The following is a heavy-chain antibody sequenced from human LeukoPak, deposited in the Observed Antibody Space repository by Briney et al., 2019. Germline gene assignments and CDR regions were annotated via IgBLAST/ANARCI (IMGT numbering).Heavy chain of an antibody. Sequence: GGSLRLSCAASGFTFSRAWMSWLRQAPGKGLEWVANIKEDGSEDYYADSVKGRFAISKDDAKNSLYLQMNSLRAEDTAMYYCARDADGYEDWGQGTLVTVSS. CDR1: GFTFSRAW. CDR3: ARDADGYED. J-gene: IGHJ4*02. CDR2: IKEDGSED. D-gene: IGHD5-18*01. V-gene: IGHV3-7*01.